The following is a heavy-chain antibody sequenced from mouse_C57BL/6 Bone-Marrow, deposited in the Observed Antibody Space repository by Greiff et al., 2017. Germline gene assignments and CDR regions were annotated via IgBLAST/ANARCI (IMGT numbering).Heavy chain of an antibody. V-gene: IGHV1-4*01. Sequence: VKLMESGAELARPGASVKMSCKASGYTFTSYTMHWVKQRPGQGLEWIGYINPSSGYTKYNQKFKDKATLTADKSSSTAYMQLSSLTSEDSAVYYCARGYYGSSWYFDVWGTGTTVTVSS. CDR3: ARGYYGSSWYFDV. CDR1: GYTFTSYT. D-gene: IGHD1-1*01. CDR2: INPSSGYT. J-gene: IGHJ1*03.